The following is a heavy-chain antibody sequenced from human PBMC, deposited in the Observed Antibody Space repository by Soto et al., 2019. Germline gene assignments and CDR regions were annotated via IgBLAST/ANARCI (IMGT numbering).Heavy chain of an antibody. CDR3: ARGPAPMPLIDY. J-gene: IGHJ4*02. CDR1: GFTFSSYA. CDR2: ISGSGGTT. Sequence: PGGSLRLSCAASGFTFSSYAMSWVRQAPGKGLEWVSAISGSGGTTYYADYVKGRFTFSRDNSKNTLYLQMNSLRAEDTAVYYCARGPAPMPLIDYWGQGTLVTVSS. D-gene: IGHD2-2*01. V-gene: IGHV3-23*01.